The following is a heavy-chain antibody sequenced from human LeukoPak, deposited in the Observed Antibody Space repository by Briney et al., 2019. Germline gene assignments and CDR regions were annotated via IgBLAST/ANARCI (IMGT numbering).Heavy chain of an antibody. V-gene: IGHV3-23*01. D-gene: IGHD1-1*01. Sequence: GGSLRLSCAASGFTFSNYAISWVRQAPGKGLEWVSGMSGSGGSTYFADSVRGRFIISRDISKNTLYLQMNSLRAEDTAVYYCASRALCGTGPFDHWGQGTLVTVSS. J-gene: IGHJ4*02. CDR1: GFTFSNYA. CDR3: ASRALCGTGPFDH. CDR2: MSGSGGST.